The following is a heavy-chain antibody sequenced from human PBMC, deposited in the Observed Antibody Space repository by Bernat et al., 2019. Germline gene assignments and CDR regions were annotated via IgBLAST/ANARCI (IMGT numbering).Heavy chain of an antibody. J-gene: IGHJ4*02. CDR1: GGSISSSSYY. Sequence: QLQLQESGPGLVKPSETLSLTCTVSGGSISSSSYYWGWLRQPPGKGLEWIGSIYYSGSTYYNPSLKSRVTIAVATAKNQFPLKLSAVTAAATAVYYCARHDYSRLVDYWGQGTLVTVSS. D-gene: IGHD6-13*01. CDR2: IYYSGST. V-gene: IGHV4-39*01. CDR3: ARHDYSRLVDY.